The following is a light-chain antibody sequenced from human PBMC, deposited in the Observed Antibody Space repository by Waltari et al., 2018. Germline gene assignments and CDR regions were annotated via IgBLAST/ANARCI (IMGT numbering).Light chain of an antibody. Sequence: SPSASAPLGASVKLTCTLSSWHSSNVIAWLQQGPEKGPRYLMKVNSDGSHSKADEIPDRFSGSSSGAERYLTISSLQADDEADYYCQTGGHGAWVFGGGTKLTVL. CDR2: VNSDGSH. V-gene: IGLV4-69*01. CDR3: QTGGHGAWV. J-gene: IGLJ3*02. CDR1: SWHSSNV.